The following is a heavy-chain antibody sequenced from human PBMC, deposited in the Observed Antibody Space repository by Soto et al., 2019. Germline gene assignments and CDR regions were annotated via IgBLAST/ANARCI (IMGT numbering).Heavy chain of an antibody. CDR2: ISAYNGNT. CDR3: ARDARVADVCFYYYGMAV. Sequence: ASVKVSCKASGYTFTSYGISWVRQAPVQGLEWMGWISAYNGNTNYAQKLQGRVTMTTDTYTSTAYMELRSLRSDDTAVYYCARDARVADVCFYYYGMAVWGQGTMVTASS. V-gene: IGHV1-18*04. CDR1: GYTFTSYG. D-gene: IGHD2-15*01. J-gene: IGHJ6*01.